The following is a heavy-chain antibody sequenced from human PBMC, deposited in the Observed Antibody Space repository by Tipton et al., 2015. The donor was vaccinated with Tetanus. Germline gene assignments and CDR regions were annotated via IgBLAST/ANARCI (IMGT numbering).Heavy chain of an antibody. Sequence: TLSLTCTVSGGSISSYYWSWIRQPPGKGLEWIGYIYYSGSTNYNPSLKSRVTISVDTSKNQFSLKLSSVTAADTAVYYCASSYSSPNYYFDYWGQGTLVTVSS. D-gene: IGHD6-13*01. CDR1: GGSISSYY. CDR2: IYYSGST. V-gene: IGHV4-59*01. J-gene: IGHJ4*02. CDR3: ASSYSSPNYYFDY.